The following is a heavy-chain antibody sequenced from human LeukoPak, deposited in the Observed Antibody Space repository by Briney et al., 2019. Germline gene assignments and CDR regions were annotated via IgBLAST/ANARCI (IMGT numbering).Heavy chain of an antibody. CDR1: GVSISTYY. CDR2: IYYTGAT. Sequence: SETLSLTCTVSGVSISTYYWSWIRLPPGKGLEWIGYIYYTGATYYNPSLKSRVTISLDTSKNHFSLKLSSVTAADAAVYYCARAGYSYGTGYYFDYWGQGALVTVSS. V-gene: IGHV4-59*01. J-gene: IGHJ4*02. D-gene: IGHD5-18*01. CDR3: ARAGYSYGTGYYFDY.